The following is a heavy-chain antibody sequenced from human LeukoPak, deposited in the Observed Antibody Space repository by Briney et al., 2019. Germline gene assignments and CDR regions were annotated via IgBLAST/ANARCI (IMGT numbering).Heavy chain of an antibody. Sequence: GGSLRLSCAASGFTFSSYAMSWVRQALGKGLEWVSAISGSGGSTYYADSVKGRFTISRDNSKNTLYLQMNSLRAEDTAVYYCAKDVYSSSWYPPRHFDYWGQGTLVTVSS. CDR2: ISGSGGST. CDR1: GFTFSSYA. J-gene: IGHJ4*02. V-gene: IGHV3-23*01. CDR3: AKDVYSSSWYPPRHFDY. D-gene: IGHD6-13*01.